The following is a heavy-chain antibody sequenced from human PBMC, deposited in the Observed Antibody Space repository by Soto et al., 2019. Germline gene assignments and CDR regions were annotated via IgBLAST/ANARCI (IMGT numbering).Heavy chain of an antibody. CDR2: LSGSGGST. D-gene: IGHD1-1*01. CDR3: AKQQGPGTPYYYAMDV. CDR1: GFTFSSYA. J-gene: IGHJ6*02. V-gene: IGHV3-23*01. Sequence: GGSLRLSCAASGFTFSSYAMTWVRQAPGKGLEWVSTLSGSGGSTYYAASAEGRFTISRDDSKDTLYLEMNSLRGEDTAVYFCAKQQGPGTPYYYAMDVWGQGTAVTVS.